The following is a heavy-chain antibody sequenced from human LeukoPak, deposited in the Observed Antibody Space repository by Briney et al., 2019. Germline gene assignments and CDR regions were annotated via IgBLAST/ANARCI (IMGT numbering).Heavy chain of an antibody. CDR3: TRGYFTFGGVIVSD. CDR2: ISWDGGST. Sequence: GGSLRLSXAASGLTFDDYAMHWVCQSPGKGLEWVSLISWDGGSTYYADSVKGRFTISRDNAKNTLYLQMNSLRAEDTAVYYCTRGYFTFGGVIVSDWGQGTLVTVSS. CDR1: GLTFDDYA. J-gene: IGHJ4*02. V-gene: IGHV3-43D*04. D-gene: IGHD3-16*02.